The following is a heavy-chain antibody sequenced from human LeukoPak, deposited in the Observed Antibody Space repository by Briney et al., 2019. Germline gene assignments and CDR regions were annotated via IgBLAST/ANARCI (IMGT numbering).Heavy chain of an antibody. CDR3: ARDRVRCSSTSCSTGIGY. J-gene: IGHJ4*02. Sequence: PSETLSLTCGVSGASISNGNWWSWVRQPPGKGLEWIGEIYRTGSANYNPSLKSRVTISVDKSKNQFSLSLNSVTAADTAVYYCARDRVRCSSTSCSTGIGYWGQGTLVTVSS. D-gene: IGHD2-2*01. CDR2: IYRTGSA. V-gene: IGHV4-4*02. CDR1: GASISNGNW.